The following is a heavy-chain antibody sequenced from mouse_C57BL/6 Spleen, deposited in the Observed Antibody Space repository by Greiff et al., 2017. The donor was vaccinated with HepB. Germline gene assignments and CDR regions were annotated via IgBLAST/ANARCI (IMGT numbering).Heavy chain of an antibody. CDR3: ARSYYYGSSLYAMDY. J-gene: IGHJ4*01. CDR1: GFSLTSYG. Sequence: VKLMESGPGLVAPSQRLSITCTVSGFSLTSYGVHWVRQPPGKGLEWLVVIWSDGSTTYNSALKSRLSISKDNSKSQVFLKMNSLQTDDTAMYYCARSYYYGSSLYAMDYWGQGTSVTVSS. D-gene: IGHD1-1*01. CDR2: IWSDGST. V-gene: IGHV2-6*03.